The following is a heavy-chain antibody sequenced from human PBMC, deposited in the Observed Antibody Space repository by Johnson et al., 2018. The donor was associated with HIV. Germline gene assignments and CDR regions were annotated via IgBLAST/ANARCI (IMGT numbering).Heavy chain of an antibody. D-gene: IGHD6-13*01. Sequence: MQLVESGGGVVQPGRSLRLSCAVSGFTFSSYAMHWVRQAPGEGLEWVAVISYDGSNKYYADSVKGRFTISRDNSKNTLYLQMNSLRPEDTAVYYCVKDIRNRSSSPRGAFDLWGQGTMVAVSS. V-gene: IGHV3-30-3*01. CDR1: GFTFSSYA. CDR3: VKDIRNRSSSPRGAFDL. CDR2: ISYDGSNK. J-gene: IGHJ3*01.